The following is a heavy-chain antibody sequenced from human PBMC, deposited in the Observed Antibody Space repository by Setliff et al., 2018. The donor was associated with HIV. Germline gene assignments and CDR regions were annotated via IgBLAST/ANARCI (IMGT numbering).Heavy chain of an antibody. J-gene: IGHJ4*02. CDR1: GFTFKIYA. D-gene: IGHD3-22*01. V-gene: IGHV3-23*01. CDR2: ISNSGGNT. Sequence: PGGSLRLSCKASGFTFKIYAMSWLRQAPGKGLEWVSAISNSGGNTYYADSVKGRFTISRDNSENTLYLQMNSLRPEDTAIYYCAKEVPYSNGFMYFDYWGQGTLVTVLL. CDR3: AKEVPYSNGFMYFDY.